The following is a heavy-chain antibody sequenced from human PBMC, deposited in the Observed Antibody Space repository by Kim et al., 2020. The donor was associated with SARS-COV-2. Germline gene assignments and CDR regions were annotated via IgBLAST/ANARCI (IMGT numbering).Heavy chain of an antibody. CDR1: GFTFTGYA. V-gene: IGHV3-23*01. Sequence: GGSLRLSCTTSGFTFTGYAMSWVRQAPGKGLEWVSSIDGSDGTTYFVDSVKGRFTISRDNSKNTLYLQMSTLRADDTAVYYCVKGGWGSIWDHWGHGTLVTVAS. J-gene: IGHJ4*01. D-gene: IGHD2-21*01. CDR2: IDGSDGTT. CDR3: VKGGWGSIWDH.